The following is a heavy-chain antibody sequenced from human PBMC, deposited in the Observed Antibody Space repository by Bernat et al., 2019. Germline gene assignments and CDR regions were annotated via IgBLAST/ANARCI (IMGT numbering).Heavy chain of an antibody. J-gene: IGHJ5*02. CDR1: GGTFSSYA. CDR3: ARVSDYYDSSGYSNWFDP. D-gene: IGHD3-22*01. CDR2: IIPIFGKA. Sequence: QVQLVQSGAEVKKPGSSVKVSCKASGGTFSSYAISWVRQAPGQGLEWMGGIIPIFGKANYAKKFQGRVTITADKATSTAYMELSSLRSEDTAVYYCARVSDYYDSSGYSNWFDPWGQGTLVTVSS. V-gene: IGHV1-69*06.